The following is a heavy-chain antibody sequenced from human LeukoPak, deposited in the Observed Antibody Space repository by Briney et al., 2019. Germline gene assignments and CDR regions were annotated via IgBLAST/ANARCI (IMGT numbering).Heavy chain of an antibody. V-gene: IGHV4-59*01. J-gene: IGHJ6*02. CDR3: ARDQGIAVAGTPALYYYYGMDV. Sequence: SETLSLTCTVSGGSISSYYWSWIRQPPGKGLEWIGYTYYSGSTNYNPSLKSRVTISVDTSKNQFSLKLSSVTAADTAVYYCARDQGIAVAGTPALYYYYGMDVWGQGTTVTVSS. D-gene: IGHD6-19*01. CDR2: TYYSGST. CDR1: GGSISSYY.